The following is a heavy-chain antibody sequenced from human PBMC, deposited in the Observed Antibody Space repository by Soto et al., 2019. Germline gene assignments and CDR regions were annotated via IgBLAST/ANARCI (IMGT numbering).Heavy chain of an antibody. CDR2: IYSGGST. CDR1: GFTVSSNY. V-gene: IGHV3-66*01. D-gene: IGHD2-8*01. J-gene: IGHJ3*02. CDR3: ARERHPSEMYYGVGAFDI. Sequence: EVQLVESGGGLVQPGGSLRLSCAASGFTVSSNYMSWVRQAPGKGLEWVSVIYSGGSTYYADSVKGRFTISRDNSKNTLYLQMTSLRAEATAVYYCARERHPSEMYYGVGAFDIWGQGTMVTVSS.